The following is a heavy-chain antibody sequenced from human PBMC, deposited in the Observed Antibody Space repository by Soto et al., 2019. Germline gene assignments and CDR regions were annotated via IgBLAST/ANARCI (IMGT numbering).Heavy chain of an antibody. J-gene: IGHJ6*03. D-gene: IGHD2-2*01. Sequence: EVQLVESGGGLVKPGGSLRLSCAASGFTFSSYSMNWVRQAPGKGLEWVSSISSSSSYIYYADSVKGRFTISRDNGKNSLYLQMNSVRAEDTAVYYCARDEIVVVPAAIYMDVWGKGTTVTVSS. CDR2: ISSSSSYI. CDR3: ARDEIVVVPAAIYMDV. V-gene: IGHV3-21*01. CDR1: GFTFSSYS.